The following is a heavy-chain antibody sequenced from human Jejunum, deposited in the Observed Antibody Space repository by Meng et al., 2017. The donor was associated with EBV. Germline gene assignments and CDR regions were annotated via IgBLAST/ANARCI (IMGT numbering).Heavy chain of an antibody. Sequence: QVVLVQSGFELKKPGASVKVSCKASGYTFSRYAMNWVRQAPGQGLEWMGWINTRTGNPAYAQGFTGRFVFSLDTSVSTAYLQISSLKAEDTAVYYCASDISTATFGYWGQGTLVTVSS. V-gene: IGHV7-4-1*02. D-gene: IGHD2-21*02. J-gene: IGHJ4*02. CDR1: GYTFSRYA. CDR3: ASDISTATFGY. CDR2: INTRTGNP.